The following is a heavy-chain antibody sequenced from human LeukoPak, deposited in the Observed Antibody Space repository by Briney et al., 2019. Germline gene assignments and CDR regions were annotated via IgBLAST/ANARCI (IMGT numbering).Heavy chain of an antibody. CDR2: INPNSGGT. D-gene: IGHD5-18*01. J-gene: IGHJ6*02. Sequence: WASVKVSCKASGYTFTGYYMHWVRQAPGQGLEWMGWINPNSGGTNYAQKFQGRVTMTRDTSISTAYMELSRLRSDDTAVYYCAAGREYSYGPSYYYYYGMDVWGQGTTVTVSS. CDR1: GYTFTGYY. V-gene: IGHV1-2*02. CDR3: AAGREYSYGPSYYYYYGMDV.